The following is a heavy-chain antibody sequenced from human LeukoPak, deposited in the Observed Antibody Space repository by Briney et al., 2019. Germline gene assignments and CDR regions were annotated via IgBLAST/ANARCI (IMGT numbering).Heavy chain of an antibody. CDR3: ARFAYSSSWYGVGYYYYYMDV. CDR1: GFTFSSYA. J-gene: IGHJ6*03. D-gene: IGHD6-13*01. Sequence: GGSLRLSCAASGFTFSSYAMSWVRQAPGKGLEWVSAISGSGGSTYYADSVKGRFTISRDNSKNTLYLQMNSLRAEDTAVYYCARFAYSSSWYGVGYYYYYMDVWGKGTTVTISS. CDR2: ISGSGGST. V-gene: IGHV3-23*01.